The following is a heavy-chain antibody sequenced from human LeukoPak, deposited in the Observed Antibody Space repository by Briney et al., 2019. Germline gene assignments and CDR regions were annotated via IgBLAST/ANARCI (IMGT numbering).Heavy chain of an antibody. Sequence: ASVTVSCKASGYTFTSYYIHWVRQAPGQGLEWMGIINPSDGSTNKAQKFQGRVTMTRDTSTNTVYMELSSLRSEDTAVYYCARAIAAAATGDYWGQGTLVTVSS. V-gene: IGHV1-46*01. D-gene: IGHD6-13*01. CDR2: INPSDGST. CDR1: GYTFTSYY. J-gene: IGHJ4*02. CDR3: ARAIAAAATGDY.